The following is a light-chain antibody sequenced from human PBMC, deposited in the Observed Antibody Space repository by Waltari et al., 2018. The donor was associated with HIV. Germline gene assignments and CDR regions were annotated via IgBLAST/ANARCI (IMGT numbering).Light chain of an antibody. J-gene: IGKJ2*01. V-gene: IGKV3-15*01. CDR1: QSVSSN. CDR3: QQYDNWPFT. Sequence: EIVMTQSPATLSVSPGERATLSCRASQSVSSNLACYQQKLGQAPRLLLYGASTRATGIPASFIGSGSGTEFTLTISSLQSEDFAVYYCQQYDNWPFTFGQGTKLEIK. CDR2: GAS.